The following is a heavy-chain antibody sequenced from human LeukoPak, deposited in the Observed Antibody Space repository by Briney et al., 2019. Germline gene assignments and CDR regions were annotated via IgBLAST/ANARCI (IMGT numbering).Heavy chain of an antibody. CDR1: GYTFTNHG. V-gene: IGHV1-18*04. Sequence: GASVKVSCKASGYTFTNHGVIWVRQVPGQGLEWMGWISAKNGNTKYEQKVQGRVTMTIDRSTDTAYMELNSLRFDDTAVYYCARAPPGYNNEWDFDYWGQGTLVTVSS. D-gene: IGHD5-24*01. CDR3: ARAPPGYNNEWDFDY. J-gene: IGHJ4*02. CDR2: ISAKNGNT.